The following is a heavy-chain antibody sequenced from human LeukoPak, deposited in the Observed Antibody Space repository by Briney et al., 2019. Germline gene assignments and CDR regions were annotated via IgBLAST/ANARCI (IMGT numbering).Heavy chain of an antibody. J-gene: IGHJ4*02. Sequence: GGPLRLSGAAPGFTFSSYSMNWVRKAPGKGREGGSYISSSSSTIYSADSVKGRFTIPRTNAKNSLYLHIDSLRHENPPVFNGNGGPWYSRAPLDDCWGQGTLVIVSS. CDR2: ISSSSSTI. D-gene: IGHD4-23*01. CDR1: GFTFSSYS. V-gene: IGHV3-48*02. CDR3: NGGPWYSRAPLDDC.